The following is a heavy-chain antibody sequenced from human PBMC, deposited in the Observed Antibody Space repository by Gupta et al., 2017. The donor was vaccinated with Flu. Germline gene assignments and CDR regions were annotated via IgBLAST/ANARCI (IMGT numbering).Heavy chain of an antibody. Sequence: QITLKESGPTLVKPTQTLTLTCTFSGFSLSTSGVGVGWIRQPPGKALEWLALIYWNDDKRYSPSLKSRLTITKDTSKNQVVLTMTNMDPVDTATYYCAHTIVQVGATPLHYFDYWGQGTLVTVSS. D-gene: IGHD1-26*01. V-gene: IGHV2-5*01. CDR2: IYWNDDK. CDR1: GFSLSTSGVG. J-gene: IGHJ4*02. CDR3: AHTIVQVGATPLHYFDY.